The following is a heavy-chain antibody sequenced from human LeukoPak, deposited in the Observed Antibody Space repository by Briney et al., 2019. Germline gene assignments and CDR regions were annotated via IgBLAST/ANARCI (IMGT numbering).Heavy chain of an antibody. Sequence: ASVKVSCKASGYTFTSYGISWVRQAPGQGLEWMGWISAYNGNTNYAQKLQGRVTMTTDTSTSTAYMELRSLRSDDTAVYYCARSHILLWFGELLMGEDWFDPWGQGTLVTVSS. V-gene: IGHV1-18*01. CDR3: ARSHILLWFGELLMGEDWFDP. CDR1: GYTFTSYG. D-gene: IGHD3-10*01. CDR2: ISAYNGNT. J-gene: IGHJ5*02.